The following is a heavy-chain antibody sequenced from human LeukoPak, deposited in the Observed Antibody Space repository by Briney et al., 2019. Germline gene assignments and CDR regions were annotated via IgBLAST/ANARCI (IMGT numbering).Heavy chain of an antibody. V-gene: IGHV4-4*07. CDR3: ARGDYDSSSYYYLDY. D-gene: IGHD3-22*01. CDR2: IYTSGST. CDR1: GGSISSYY. J-gene: IGHJ4*02. Sequence: SETLSLTCTVSGGSISSYYWSWIRQPAGKGLEWIGRIYTSGSTNYNPSLKSRVTMSVDTSKNQFSLKLSSVTAADTAVYYCARGDYDSSSYYYLDYWGQGTLVTVSS.